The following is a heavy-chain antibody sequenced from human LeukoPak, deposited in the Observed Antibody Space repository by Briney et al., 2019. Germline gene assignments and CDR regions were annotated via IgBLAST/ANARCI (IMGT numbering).Heavy chain of an antibody. CDR3: AIPCGGDCYYAFDI. V-gene: IGHV3-48*01. Sequence: TGGSLRLSCAASGFTFSSFSMNWVRQAPGKGLEWVSFITGSSSTIYYADSVKGRFTISRDNAKNSLYLQMNSLRAEDTAVYYCAIPCGGDCYYAFDIWGQGTMVTVSS. J-gene: IGHJ3*02. CDR1: GFTFSSFS. CDR2: ITGSSSTI. D-gene: IGHD2-21*02.